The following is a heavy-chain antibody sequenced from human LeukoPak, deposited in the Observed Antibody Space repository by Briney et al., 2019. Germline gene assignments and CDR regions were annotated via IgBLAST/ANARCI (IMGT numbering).Heavy chain of an antibody. CDR2: THTSGTT. CDR3: ARETEVQGGRSWDF. V-gene: IGHV4-4*07. Sequence: SETLSLTCTVSGGSVSSYYWTWIRQPAGKGLEWIGRTHTSGTTNHNPSLKSRVTMSVDTSNNHFSLKLSPVTAADTAVYYCARETEVQGGRSWDFWGQGTLVTVSS. D-gene: IGHD2-15*01. J-gene: IGHJ4*02. CDR1: GGSVSSYY.